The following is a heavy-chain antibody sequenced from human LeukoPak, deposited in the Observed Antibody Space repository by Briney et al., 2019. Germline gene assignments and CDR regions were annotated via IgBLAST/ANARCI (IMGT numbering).Heavy chain of an antibody. V-gene: IGHV3-53*01. CDR2: IYSGGST. Sequence: GGSLRLSCAASGFTVSSNYMSWVRQAPGKGLEWVSVIYSGGSTYYADSVKGRFTISRDNSKNTLYLQMNSLRAEDTAVYYCARDGGTYYYDSSGYYPQGYFDYWGQGTLVTVPS. CDR3: ARDGGTYYYDSSGYYPQGYFDY. CDR1: GFTVSSNY. D-gene: IGHD3-22*01. J-gene: IGHJ4*02.